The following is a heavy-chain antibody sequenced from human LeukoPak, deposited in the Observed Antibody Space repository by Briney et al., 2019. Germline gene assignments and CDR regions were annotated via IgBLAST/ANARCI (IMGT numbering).Heavy chain of an antibody. CDR3: AREERDGYNYYWYFDL. J-gene: IGHJ2*01. V-gene: IGHV3-11*04. CDR2: ISSSGIYI. Sequence: PGGSLRLSCAASGFTFSDYYMSWIRQAPGKGLEWVSSISSSGIYIYYADSVKGRFTISRDNAKNSLYLQMSSLRAEDTAVYYCAREERDGYNYYWYFDLWGRGTLVTVSS. D-gene: IGHD5-24*01. CDR1: GFTFSDYY.